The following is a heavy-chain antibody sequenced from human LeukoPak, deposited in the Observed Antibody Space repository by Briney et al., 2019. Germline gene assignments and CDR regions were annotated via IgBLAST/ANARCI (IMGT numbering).Heavy chain of an antibody. J-gene: IGHJ3*02. Sequence: GGSLRLSCAASGFTFSTSWVTWVRQASGKGLEWVATINQDGTEEYYLDSVKGRFTISRDNAKNSLSLQMNSLRGEDTAVYYCTRGHYGIDIWGQGMMVTVSS. D-gene: IGHD3-10*01. V-gene: IGHV3-7*01. CDR1: GFTFSTSW. CDR3: TRGHYGIDI. CDR2: INQDGTEE.